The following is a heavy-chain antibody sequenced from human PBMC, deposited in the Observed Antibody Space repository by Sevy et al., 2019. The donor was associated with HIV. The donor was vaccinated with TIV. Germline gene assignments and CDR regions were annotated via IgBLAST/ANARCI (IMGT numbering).Heavy chain of an antibody. V-gene: IGHV3-23*01. CDR2: ISGSGRYT. Sequence: GGSLRLSCAGSGFTISDYYMSWIRQAPGKGLEWVSSISGSGRYTYYADSVEGRFTISRDSSKNTLYLQMNSLRADDTAVYYCAKGFCSGGSCPRDYYYYGMDVWGQGTTVTVSS. D-gene: IGHD2-15*01. CDR1: GFTISDYY. J-gene: IGHJ6*02. CDR3: AKGFCSGGSCPRDYYYYGMDV.